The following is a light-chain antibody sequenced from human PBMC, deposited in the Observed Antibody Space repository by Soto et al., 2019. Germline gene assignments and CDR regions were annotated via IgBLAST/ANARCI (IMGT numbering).Light chain of an antibody. CDR3: QHYNSYSEA. CDR1: QTISSW. Sequence: IQITPSPSTLSVSVGARVTITCRASQTISSWLAWYQQKPGKAPKLLIYKASSLESGVPSRFSGSGSGTEFTLTISSLQPDDFATYYCQHYNSYSEAFGQGTKVDIK. J-gene: IGKJ1*01. CDR2: KAS. V-gene: IGKV1-5*03.